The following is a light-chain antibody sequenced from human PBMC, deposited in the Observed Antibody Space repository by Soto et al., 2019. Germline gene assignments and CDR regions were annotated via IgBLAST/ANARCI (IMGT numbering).Light chain of an antibody. CDR2: DVS. Sequence: QSVLTXPASVSGSPGQSITISCTGTSSDVGGYNYVSWYQQHPGKAPKLMIYDVSNRPSGVSNRFSGSKSGNTASLTTSGLQAEDEADYYCSSYTSSSTLYYVFGTGTKVTVL. CDR1: SSDVGGYNY. J-gene: IGLJ1*01. CDR3: SSYTSSSTLYYV. V-gene: IGLV2-14*01.